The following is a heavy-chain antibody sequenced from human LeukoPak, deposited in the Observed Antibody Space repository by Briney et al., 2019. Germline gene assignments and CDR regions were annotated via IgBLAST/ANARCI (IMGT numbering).Heavy chain of an antibody. CDR2: ISGSGGST. V-gene: IGHV3-23*01. CDR3: AKDHEDYGSGSYYQFDY. Sequence: GGSLRLSCAASGFTFSSYAMSWVRQAPGKGLEWVSAISGSGGSTYYADSVKGRFTISRDNSKNTLYLRMNSLRAEDTAVYYCAKDHEDYGSGSYYQFDYWGQGTLVTVSS. D-gene: IGHD3-10*01. J-gene: IGHJ4*02. CDR1: GFTFSSYA.